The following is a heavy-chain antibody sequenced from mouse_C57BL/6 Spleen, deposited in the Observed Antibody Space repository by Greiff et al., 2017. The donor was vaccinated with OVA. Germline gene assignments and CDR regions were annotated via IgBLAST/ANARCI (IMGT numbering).Heavy chain of an antibody. D-gene: IGHD2-3*01. CDR1: GFTFSSYA. Sequence: EVKVVESGGGLVKPGGSLKLSCAASGFTFSSYAMSWVRQTPEKRLEWVATISDGGSYTYYPDNVKGRFTISRDNAKNNLYLQMSHLKSEDTAMYYCARSGDGYLYAMDYWGQGTSVTVSS. CDR2: ISDGGSYT. J-gene: IGHJ4*01. V-gene: IGHV5-4*03. CDR3: ARSGDGYLYAMDY.